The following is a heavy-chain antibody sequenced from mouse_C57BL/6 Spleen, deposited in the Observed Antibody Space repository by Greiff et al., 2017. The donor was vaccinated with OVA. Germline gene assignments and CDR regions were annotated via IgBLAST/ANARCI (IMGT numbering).Heavy chain of an antibody. CDR2: ISNGGGST. Sequence: EVKRMESGGGLVQPGGSLKLSCAASGFTFSDYYMYWVRQTPEKRLEWVAYISNGGGSTYYPDTVKGRFTISRDNAKNTLYLQMSRLKSEDTAMYYCARQGNGNTGDYFDYWGQGTTLTVSS. CDR1: GFTFSDYY. CDR3: ARQGNGNTGDYFDY. V-gene: IGHV5-12*01. J-gene: IGHJ2*01.